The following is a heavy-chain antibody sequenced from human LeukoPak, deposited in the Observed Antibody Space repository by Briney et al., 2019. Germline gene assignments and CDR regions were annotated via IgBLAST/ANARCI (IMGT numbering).Heavy chain of an antibody. V-gene: IGHV3-9*01. J-gene: IGHJ3*02. Sequence: SLRLSCAASGFTFDDYAMHWVRQAPGKGLEWVSGISWNSGSIGYADSVKGRFTISRDNAKNSLYLQMNSLRAEDTALYYCAKELDAFDIWGQGTMVTVSS. CDR3: AKELDAFDI. CDR2: ISWNSGSI. CDR1: GFTFDDYA.